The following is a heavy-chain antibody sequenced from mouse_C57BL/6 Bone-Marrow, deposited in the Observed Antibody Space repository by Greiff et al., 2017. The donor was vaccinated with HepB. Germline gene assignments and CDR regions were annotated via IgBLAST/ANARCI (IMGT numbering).Heavy chain of an antibody. V-gene: IGHV1-55*01. CDR2: IYPGSGST. CDR1: GYTFTSYW. CDR3: ARGDSY. J-gene: IGHJ2*01. Sequence: QVHVKQPGAELVKPGASVKMSCKASGYTFTSYWITWVKQRPGQGLEWIGDIYPGSGSTNYNEKFKSKATLTVDTSSSTAYMQLSSLTSEDSAVYYCARGDSYWGQGTTLTVSS.